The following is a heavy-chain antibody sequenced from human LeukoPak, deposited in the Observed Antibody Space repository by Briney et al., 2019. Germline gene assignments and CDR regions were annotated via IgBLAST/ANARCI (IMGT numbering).Heavy chain of an antibody. CDR1: GGSISSYY. CDR3: ARGIAVAGPFYYYYYYMDV. V-gene: IGHV4-59*01. CDR2: ICYSGST. J-gene: IGHJ6*03. D-gene: IGHD6-19*01. Sequence: PSETLSLTCTVSGGSISSYYWSWIRQPPGKGLEWIGYICYSGSTNYNPSLKSRVTRSVDTSKDQFSLKLSSVTATDTAVYYCARGIAVAGPFYYYYYYMDVWGKGTTVTVSS.